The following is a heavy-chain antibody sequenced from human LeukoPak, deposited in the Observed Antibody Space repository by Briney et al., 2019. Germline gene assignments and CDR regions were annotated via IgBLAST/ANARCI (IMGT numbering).Heavy chain of an antibody. Sequence: GGSLRLSCAASGFTFSSYAMSWVRLALGKGLEWVSGISGSGGSTNYADSVKGRFTISRDNSKNTLYLQMNSLRAEDTAEYYCTKTNSAQYFDYWGQGTLVTVSS. V-gene: IGHV3-23*01. J-gene: IGHJ4*02. CDR1: GFTFSSYA. D-gene: IGHD4-11*01. CDR2: ISGSGGST. CDR3: TKTNSAQYFDY.